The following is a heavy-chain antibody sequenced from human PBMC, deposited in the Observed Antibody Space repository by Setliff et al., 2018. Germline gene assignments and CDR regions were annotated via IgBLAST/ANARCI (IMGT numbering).Heavy chain of an antibody. Sequence: SETLSLTCTVSGGSLSDSIRYYAVFWGWIRQSPGRELEWIGSAYYTGDTYYNPSLKSRVTMSVDTSKNQFSLHLMSVTAADTAVYYCAQHVGSRGRGYNYYYYYMDVWGKGTTVTVSS. V-gene: IGHV4-39*01. CDR1: GGSLSDSIRYYAVF. J-gene: IGHJ6*03. D-gene: IGHD3-10*01. CDR2: AYYTGDT. CDR3: AQHVGSRGRGYNYYYYYMDV.